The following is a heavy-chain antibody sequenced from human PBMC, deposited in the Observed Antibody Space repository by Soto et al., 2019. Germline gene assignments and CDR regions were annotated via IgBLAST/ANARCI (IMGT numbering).Heavy chain of an antibody. CDR3: AREGYYDYVWGSYRYSRYYFDY. V-gene: IGHV3-33*01. J-gene: IGHJ4*02. CDR2: IWYDGSNK. D-gene: IGHD3-16*02. Sequence: VGSLRLSCAASGFTFSSYGMHWVRQAPGKGLEWVAVIWYDGSNKYYADSVKGRFTISRDNSKNTLYLQMNSLRAEDTAVYYCAREGYYDYVWGSYRYSRYYFDYWGQGTLVTVSS. CDR1: GFTFSSYG.